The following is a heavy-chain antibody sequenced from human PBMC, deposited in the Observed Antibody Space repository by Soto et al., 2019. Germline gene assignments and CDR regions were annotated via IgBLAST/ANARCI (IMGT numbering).Heavy chain of an antibody. CDR1: GYTFSNFG. D-gene: IGHD2-8*01. J-gene: IGHJ4*02. V-gene: IGHV1-18*01. CDR3: ARDRLGVSVTGGGFDS. CDR2: ISPYNGNT. Sequence: QVQLVQSGGEVKKPGASVKVSCKASGYTFSNFGLSWVRQAPGQGLELMGWISPYNGNTNYAEKLQGRLTMTTDTSTSTAYMELRGLRSDDTYVYYCARDRLGVSVTGGGFDSWGQGTLVTVSS.